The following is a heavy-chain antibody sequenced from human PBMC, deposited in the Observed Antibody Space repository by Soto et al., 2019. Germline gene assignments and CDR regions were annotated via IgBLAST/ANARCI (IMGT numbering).Heavy chain of an antibody. CDR2: INHSGST. J-gene: IGHJ4*02. CDR1: GGSISGYY. D-gene: IGHD3-10*01. CDR3: AYGPDFDY. Sequence: SETLSLTCTVSGGSISGYYWSWIRQPPGKGLEWIGEINHSGSTNYNPSLKSRVTMSVDTSKNQFSLKLSSVTAADTAVYYCAYGPDFDYWGQGTLVTVSS. V-gene: IGHV4-34*01.